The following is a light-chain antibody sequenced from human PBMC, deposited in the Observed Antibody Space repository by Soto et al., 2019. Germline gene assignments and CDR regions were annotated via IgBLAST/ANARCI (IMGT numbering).Light chain of an antibody. CDR1: RSDVGGYNY. Sequence: QSALTQPASVSGSPGQPITISCTGTRSDVGGYNYVSWYQQHQGKAPKLMIYEVNNRPSGVSNRFSGSKSGNTASLTISGLQAEDEADYYCNSYTSSSTRVFGGGTKLTVL. CDR2: EVN. V-gene: IGLV2-14*01. J-gene: IGLJ2*01. CDR3: NSYTSSSTRV.